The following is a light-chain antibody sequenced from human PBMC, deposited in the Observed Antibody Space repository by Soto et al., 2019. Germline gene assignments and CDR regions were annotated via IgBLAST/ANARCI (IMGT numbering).Light chain of an antibody. J-gene: IGKJ1*01. CDR2: GAS. V-gene: IGKV3-20*01. CDR3: QQYGSSPGT. Sequence: EVVMTQSPATLPVSPGGRVTLSCRASQTISSNYLAWYQQKLGQAPRLLIFGASIRDTGIPDRFSGSGSGTDFTLTISRLESEDFAVYYCQQYGSSPGTFGQGTKVDIK. CDR1: QTISSNY.